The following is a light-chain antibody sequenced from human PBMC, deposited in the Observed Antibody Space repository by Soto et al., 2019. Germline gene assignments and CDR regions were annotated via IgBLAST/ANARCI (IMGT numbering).Light chain of an antibody. V-gene: IGKV3-11*01. CDR3: QQRSNWPPT. CDR2: DAS. J-gene: IGKJ4*01. Sequence: EIVLTQSPATLSLSPGGRATLSCRASQSVSSYLAWYQQKPGQAPWLLIYDASNRATGIPARFSGSESGTDFTLTISSLEPEDFAVYYCQQRSNWPPTFGGGTKVEIK. CDR1: QSVSSY.